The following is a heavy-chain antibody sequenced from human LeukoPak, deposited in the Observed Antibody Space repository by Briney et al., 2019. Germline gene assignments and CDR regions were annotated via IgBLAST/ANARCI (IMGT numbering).Heavy chain of an antibody. CDR3: ASDQRIAAAGSSRSP. CDR1: GGSFSGYY. Sequence: SETLSLTCAVYGGSFSGYYWSWTRQPPGKGLEWIGEINHSGSTNYNPSLKSRVTISVDTSKNQFSLKLSSVTAADTAVYYCASDQRIAAAGSSRSPWGQGTLVTVSS. D-gene: IGHD6-13*01. J-gene: IGHJ5*02. CDR2: INHSGST. V-gene: IGHV4-34*01.